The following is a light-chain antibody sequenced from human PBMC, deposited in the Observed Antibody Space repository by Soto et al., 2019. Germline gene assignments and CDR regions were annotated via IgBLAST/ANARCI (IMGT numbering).Light chain of an antibody. J-gene: IGKJ1*01. Sequence: EIVLTQSPGTLSLSPGERATLSCRASQSVSSAFLAWYQQRPGQAPRLLLYAASARATGIPDRFSGSGSGTDFTPTISRLEPEDFAVYYCQRYGSSPPHTFGQGTKVEIK. CDR2: AAS. V-gene: IGKV3-20*01. CDR3: QRYGSSPPHT. CDR1: QSVSSAF.